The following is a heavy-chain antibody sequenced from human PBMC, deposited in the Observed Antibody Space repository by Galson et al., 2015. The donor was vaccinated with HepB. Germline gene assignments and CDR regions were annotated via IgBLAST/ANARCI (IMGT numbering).Heavy chain of an antibody. J-gene: IGHJ3*02. Sequence: SLRLSCAASGFTVSSNYMSWVRQAPGKGLEWVSVIYSGGSTYYADSVKGRFTISRDNSKNTLYLQMNSLRAEDTAVYYCARDYSPTWFADLWAFDIWGQGTMVTVSS. V-gene: IGHV3-66*02. CDR2: IYSGGST. CDR1: GFTVSSNY. CDR3: ARDYSPTWFADLWAFDI. D-gene: IGHD3-10*01.